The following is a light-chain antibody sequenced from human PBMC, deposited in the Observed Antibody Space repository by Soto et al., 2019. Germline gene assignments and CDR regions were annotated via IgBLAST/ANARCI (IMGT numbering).Light chain of an antibody. J-gene: IGLJ1*01. CDR1: SGSVSTAHN. Sequence: QAVVTQESSFSVSPGGTVTLTCGLISGSVSTAHNPNWYQQTPGQAPRTLFYSTTTRSSGVPDRFSGSILGNKAALTITGAQADDESDYYCALFMGNGISVFGTGTKLTVL. CDR3: ALFMGNGISV. CDR2: STT. V-gene: IGLV8-61*01.